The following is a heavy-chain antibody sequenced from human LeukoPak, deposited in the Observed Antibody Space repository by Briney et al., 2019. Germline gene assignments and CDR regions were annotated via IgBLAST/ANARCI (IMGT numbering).Heavy chain of an antibody. CDR3: ARVGGGEYSSSSGPKADWYYYYMDV. Sequence: GASVKVSCKASGYTFTSYGISWVRQAPGQGLEWMGWISAYNGNTNYAQKLQGRVTMTTDTSTSTAYMELRSLRSDDTAVYYCARVGGGEYSSSSGPKADWYYYYMDVWGKGTTVTVSS. D-gene: IGHD6-6*01. J-gene: IGHJ6*03. V-gene: IGHV1-18*01. CDR1: GYTFTSYG. CDR2: ISAYNGNT.